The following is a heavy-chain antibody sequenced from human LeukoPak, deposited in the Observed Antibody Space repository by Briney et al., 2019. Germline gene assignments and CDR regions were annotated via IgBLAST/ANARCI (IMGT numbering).Heavy chain of an antibody. CDR1: GFTLSDHY. D-gene: IGHD1-26*01. Sequence: GGSLRLSCVGSGFTLSDHYMDWVRQVPGKGPEWVASIRNKVKSYSTEYAASVKGRFTISSDDSKNSVFLQMNNLGADDSAVYYCARSGGPTQADYAYNAMHVWGQGTTFTVSS. CDR3: ARSGGPTQADYAYNAMHV. J-gene: IGHJ6*02. CDR2: IRNKVKSYST. V-gene: IGHV3-72*01.